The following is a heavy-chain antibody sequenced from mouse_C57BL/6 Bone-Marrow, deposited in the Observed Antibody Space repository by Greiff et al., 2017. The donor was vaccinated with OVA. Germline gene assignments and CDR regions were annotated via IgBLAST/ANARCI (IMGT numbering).Heavy chain of an antibody. CDR2: IDPETGGT. V-gene: IGHV1-15*01. Sequence: QVQLQQSGAELVRPGASVTLSCKASGYTFTDYEMHWVKQTPVHGLEWIGAIDPETGGTAYNQKFKGKAILTADKSSSTAYMELRSLTSEDSAVYYCTRAVVAEYFDVWGTGTTVTVSS. D-gene: IGHD1-1*01. CDR1: GYTFTDYE. J-gene: IGHJ1*03. CDR3: TRAVVAEYFDV.